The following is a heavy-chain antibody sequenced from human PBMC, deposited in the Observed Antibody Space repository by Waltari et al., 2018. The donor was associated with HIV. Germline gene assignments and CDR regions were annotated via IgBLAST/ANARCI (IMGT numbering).Heavy chain of an antibody. V-gene: IGHV3-49*03. CDR3: TKGRMTTDY. J-gene: IGHJ4*02. CDR1: GFTFGDYA. Sequence: EVQLVESGGGLVQPGRSLRLSCTASGFTFGDYAMSWFRQAPGKGLCWVGCIRSKAYGGTTESAASVKGRFTISRDDSRSIAYLRMTSLQTEDTAVYYCTKGRMTTDYWAQGTLVTVSS. D-gene: IGHD4-17*01. CDR2: IRSKAYGGTT.